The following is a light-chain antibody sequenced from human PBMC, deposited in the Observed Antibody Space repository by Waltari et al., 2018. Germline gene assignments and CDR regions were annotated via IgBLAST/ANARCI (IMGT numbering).Light chain of an antibody. CDR2: NDD. CDR1: IIAPKN. J-gene: IGLJ2*01. CDR3: QVGDISTDRPGVE. V-gene: IGLV3-21*02. Sequence: SYVLTQPPSVSVAPGPTAIITCAGVIIAPKNRNWTPQKPCRAPVLVLYNDDGRPSGIADRVSGSNSGNTATLTIRRVEAGDESDYYCQVGDISTDRPGVEFGGGTKLTVL.